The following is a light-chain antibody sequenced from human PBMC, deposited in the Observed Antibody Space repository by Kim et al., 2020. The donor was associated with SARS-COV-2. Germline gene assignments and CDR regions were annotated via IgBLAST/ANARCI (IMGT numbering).Light chain of an antibody. V-gene: IGKV3-20*01. CDR1: QSVSSSY. J-gene: IGKJ1*01. CDR2: GAS. Sequence: EIVLTQSPGTLSLSPGERATLSCRASQSVSSSYLAWYQQKPGQAPTLLIYGASSRATGIPDRFSGSGAGTDFTLTISRLEAEDFAVYYCQQYGSSPTFGQGTKVDIK. CDR3: QQYGSSPT.